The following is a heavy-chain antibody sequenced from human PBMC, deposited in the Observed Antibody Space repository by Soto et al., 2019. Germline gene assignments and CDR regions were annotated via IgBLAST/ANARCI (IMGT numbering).Heavy chain of an antibody. CDR3: GRLVVTARSVGWFDP. J-gene: IGHJ5*02. V-gene: IGHV4-34*01. CDR1: GGSFSGHY. D-gene: IGHD2-21*02. Sequence: QVQPQQWGAGRLKPSETLSLTCAVYGGSFSGHYWSWIRQPPGKGLEWIGEINHSGSTNYKPSLSSRATISVEASKEPHSLKLRSMPAAATAVYYCGRLVVTARSVGWFDPWGQGTRVTVPS. CDR2: INHSGST.